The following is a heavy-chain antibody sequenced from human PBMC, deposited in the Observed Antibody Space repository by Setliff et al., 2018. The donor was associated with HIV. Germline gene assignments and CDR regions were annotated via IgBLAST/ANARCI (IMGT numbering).Heavy chain of an antibody. CDR1: GGSISGYH. CDR3: AKDLHPGYFDD. V-gene: IGHV4-4*07. J-gene: IGHJ4*02. Sequence: PSETLSLTCTVSGGSISGYHWSWIRQPAVKGLEWIGRIHSSGSTSYNPSLKSRVTMSVDAPKNQFSLKVNSVIAADTAVYYCAKDLHPGYFDDWGQGTLVTVSS. CDR2: IHSSGST.